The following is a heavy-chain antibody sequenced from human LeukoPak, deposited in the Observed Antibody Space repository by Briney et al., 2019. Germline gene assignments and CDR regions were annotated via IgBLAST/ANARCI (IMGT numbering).Heavy chain of an antibody. D-gene: IGHD3-22*01. V-gene: IGHV4-34*01. CDR2: INHSGST. Sequence: SETQSLTCAVYGGSFSGYYWSWIRQPPGKGLEWLGEINHSGSTNYNPSLKSRVTISVDTSKNQFSLKLSSVTAADTAVYYCARDYYDSRGEAVDIWGQGTMVTVSS. CDR3: ARDYYDSRGEAVDI. J-gene: IGHJ3*02. CDR1: GGSFSGYY.